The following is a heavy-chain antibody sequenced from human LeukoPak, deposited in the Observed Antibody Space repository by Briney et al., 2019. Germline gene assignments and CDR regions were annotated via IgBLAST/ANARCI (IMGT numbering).Heavy chain of an antibody. CDR1: GFIVSSNF. Sequence: GGSLRLSCAASGFIVSSNFMNWVRQAPGKGLEWVSVIYSGGSTYYADSVKGRFTISRDNSKNTLYLQMNSLRAEDTAVYYCARAPGDPPNYWGQGTLVTVSS. CDR2: IYSGGST. J-gene: IGHJ4*02. V-gene: IGHV3-53*01. CDR3: ARAPGDPPNY. D-gene: IGHD4-17*01.